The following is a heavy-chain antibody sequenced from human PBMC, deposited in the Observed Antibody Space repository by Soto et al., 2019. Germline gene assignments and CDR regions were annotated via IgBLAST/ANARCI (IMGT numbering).Heavy chain of an antibody. CDR2: IYYSGST. V-gene: IGHV4-31*03. CDR1: GGSLSSGGYY. D-gene: IGHD3-22*01. J-gene: IGHJ4*02. CDR3: ARYYYDSSGYQND. Sequence: SKTLSLPCTVSGGSLSSGGYYWSWIRQHPGKGLEWIGYIYYSGSTYYNPSLKTRVTISVDTSKNQFSLKLSSVTAANTAVYYCARYYYDSSGYQNDWGRGTLVTVSS.